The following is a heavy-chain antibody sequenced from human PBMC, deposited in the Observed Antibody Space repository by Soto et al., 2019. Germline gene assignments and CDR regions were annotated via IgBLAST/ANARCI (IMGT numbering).Heavy chain of an antibody. CDR3: ARETYYDFWSGYYPYYYYSMDV. V-gene: IGHV6-1*01. CDR2: TYYRSKWYN. D-gene: IGHD3-3*01. J-gene: IGHJ6*02. CDR1: GDSVSSNSAA. Sequence: PSQTLSLTCAISGDSVSSNSAAWNWIRQSPSRGLEWLGRTYYRSKWYNDYAVSVKSRITINPDTSRDQFSLQLNSVTPEDTAVYYCARETYYDFWSGYYPYYYYSMDVWGQGTTVTVSS.